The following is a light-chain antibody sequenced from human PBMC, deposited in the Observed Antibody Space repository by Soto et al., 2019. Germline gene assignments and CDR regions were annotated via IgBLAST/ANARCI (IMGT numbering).Light chain of an antibody. J-gene: IGLJ3*02. CDR2: LNSDGSH. Sequence: QPVLTQSPSASASLGASVKLTCTLSSGHSSYAIAWHQQQPEKGPRYLMKLNSDGSHNKGDAIPDRFSGSSSGAERYLIISSLQSEDEADYYCQTWDTDIRVFGGGTKLTVL. V-gene: IGLV4-69*01. CDR3: QTWDTDIRV. CDR1: SGHSSYA.